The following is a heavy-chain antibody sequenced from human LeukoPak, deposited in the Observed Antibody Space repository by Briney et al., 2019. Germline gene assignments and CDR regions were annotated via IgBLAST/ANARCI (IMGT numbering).Heavy chain of an antibody. CDR2: IWYDGSNK. D-gene: IGHD3-22*01. Sequence: GGSLRLSCAASGFTFSSYGFHWVRQAPGKGLEWVAVIWYDGSNKYYADSVKGRFTISRDNSKNTLFLQMNSLRAEDTAVYYCARDPYYDNSGWDYWGQGTLVTVSS. CDR3: ARDPYYDNSGWDY. CDR1: GFTFSSYG. V-gene: IGHV3-33*01. J-gene: IGHJ4*02.